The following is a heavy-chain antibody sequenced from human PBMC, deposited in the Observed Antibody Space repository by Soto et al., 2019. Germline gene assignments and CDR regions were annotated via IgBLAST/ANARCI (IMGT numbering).Heavy chain of an antibody. CDR2: ISYDGSNK. CDR3: AKVSLWFGELWNPTGMDV. CDR1: GFTFSSYG. V-gene: IGHV3-30*18. D-gene: IGHD3-10*01. J-gene: IGHJ6*02. Sequence: SGGSLRLSCAASGFTFSSYGMHWVRQAPGKGLEWVAVISYDGSNKYYADSVKGRFTISRDNPKNMLYLQMNSLRAEDTAVYYCAKVSLWFGELWNPTGMDVWGQGTTVTVSS.